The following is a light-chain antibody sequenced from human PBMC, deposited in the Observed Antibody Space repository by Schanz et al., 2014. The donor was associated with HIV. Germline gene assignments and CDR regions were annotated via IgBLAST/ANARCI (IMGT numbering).Light chain of an antibody. CDR2: EAS. J-gene: IGKJ2*01. Sequence: DIQMTQSPSTLSASVGDRITITCRASQSISEWLAWYQQKPGQAPNPLISEASTLESGVPSRFSGTGSGTEFTLTISSLHPDDFATYFCLHYNDFTSTFGQGTKLEI. V-gene: IGKV1-5*03. CDR1: QSISEW. CDR3: LHYNDFTST.